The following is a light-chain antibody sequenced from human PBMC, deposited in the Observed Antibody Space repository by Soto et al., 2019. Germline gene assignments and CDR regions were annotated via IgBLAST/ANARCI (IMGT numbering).Light chain of an antibody. Sequence: SYVLTQPPSVSVAPGQTARINCGGNNIGSKGVHWYQQKPGQAPVVVVYDDIDRPSGIPERLSGSNSGNTATLTISKVEAGDEADYYCQVWDDSSGHPTYVFGPGTKLTVL. J-gene: IGLJ1*01. CDR2: DDI. CDR1: NIGSKG. V-gene: IGLV3-21*02. CDR3: QVWDDSSGHPTYV.